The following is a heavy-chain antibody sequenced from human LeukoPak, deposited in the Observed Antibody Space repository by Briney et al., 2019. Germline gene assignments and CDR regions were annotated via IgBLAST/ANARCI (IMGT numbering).Heavy chain of an antibody. V-gene: IGHV3-23*01. CDR3: ARYCTSTSCAFEY. Sequence: GGSLRLSCAVSGFTVSSNYMTWVRQAPGEGLEWVSSISGSGGSPIYADSVKGRFTISRDNSKSTLYLQMNSLRAEDTAIYYCARYCTSTSCAFEYWGQGTLVTVSS. J-gene: IGHJ4*02. CDR2: ISGSGGSP. CDR1: GFTVSSNY. D-gene: IGHD2-2*01.